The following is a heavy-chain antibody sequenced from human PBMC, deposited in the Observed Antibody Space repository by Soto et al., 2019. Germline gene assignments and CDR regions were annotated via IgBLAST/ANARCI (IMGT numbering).Heavy chain of an antibody. V-gene: IGHV1-69*02. J-gene: IGHJ1*01. Sequence: QVQLVQSGAEVKKPGSSVKVSCKASGGTFSSYTISWVRQAPGQGLEWMGRIIPILGIANYAQKFQGRVTITGDKATSTAYMELSSLRSEDTAVYYCARGPIVYYYSSGYTPFQHWGQGTLVTVSS. CDR3: ARGPIVYYYSSGYTPFQH. CDR1: GGTFSSYT. CDR2: IIPILGIA. D-gene: IGHD3-22*01.